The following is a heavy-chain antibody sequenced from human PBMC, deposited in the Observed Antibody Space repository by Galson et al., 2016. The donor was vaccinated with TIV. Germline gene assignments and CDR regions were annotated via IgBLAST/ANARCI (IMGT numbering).Heavy chain of an antibody. D-gene: IGHD4-17*01. J-gene: IGHJ4*02. CDR1: GYTFTGYY. V-gene: IGHV1-2*02. CDR3: ARDLDSTVTAPFDY. CDR2: TNPNSGDT. Sequence: SVKVSCKASGYTFTGYYMHWVRQAPGQGLEWMGWTNPNSGDTNYAQNFQDRVTMTRDTSIRTAYMELSRLKSDDTAVYYCARDLDSTVTAPFDYWGQGTLVTVSS.